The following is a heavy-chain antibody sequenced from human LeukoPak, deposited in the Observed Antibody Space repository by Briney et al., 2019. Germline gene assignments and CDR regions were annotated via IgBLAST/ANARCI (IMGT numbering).Heavy chain of an antibody. CDR1: GGSISSSSHN. Sequence: PETVSLTCIVSGGSISSSSHNWGWIRQPPGKGLEWIGSIYYSGTTYYNPSLKSRLTISVDTSKNQFSLKLSSVTAVDTAVYYCARHDRIIASPLVWGQGILVTVSS. CDR2: IYYSGTT. CDR3: ARHDRIIASPLV. J-gene: IGHJ4*02. V-gene: IGHV4-39*01. D-gene: IGHD6-13*01.